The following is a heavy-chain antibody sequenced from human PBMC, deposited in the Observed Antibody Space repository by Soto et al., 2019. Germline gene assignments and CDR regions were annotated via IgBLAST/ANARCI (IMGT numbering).Heavy chain of an antibody. CDR2: VSGSGGRT. V-gene: IGHV3-23*01. Sequence: EVQLLESGGGLVQPGGSLRLSCAVSGFTFSSYAMSWVRQAPGKGLEWVSGVSGSGGRTYHADSVKGRFTISRDNSKNSVCLQINSLRAEDTAVYYCAKEWAQNKYCSGVSCHGGWYFDLWGRGTLVTVSS. CDR3: AKEWAQNKYCSGVSCHGGWYFDL. J-gene: IGHJ2*01. D-gene: IGHD2-15*01. CDR1: GFTFSSYA.